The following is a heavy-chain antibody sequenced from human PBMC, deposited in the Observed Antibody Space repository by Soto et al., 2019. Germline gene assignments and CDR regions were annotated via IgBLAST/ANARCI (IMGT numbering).Heavy chain of an antibody. D-gene: IGHD3-22*01. CDR1: GGTFSSYA. CDR2: IIPIFGTA. Sequence: SVKVSCKASGGTFSSYAISWVRQAPGQGLEWMGGIIPIFGTANYAQKFQGRVTITADESTSTAYMELSSLRSEDTAVYYCARDLGYYDSSGYPPTNFDYWGQGTLVTVSS. J-gene: IGHJ4*02. CDR3: ARDLGYYDSSGYPPTNFDY. V-gene: IGHV1-69*13.